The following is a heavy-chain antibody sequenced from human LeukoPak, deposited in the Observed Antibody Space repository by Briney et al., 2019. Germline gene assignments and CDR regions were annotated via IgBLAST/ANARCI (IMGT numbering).Heavy chain of an antibody. Sequence: SETLSLTCTVSGGSISSYYWSWIRQPPGKGLEWIGYIYYSGSTNYNPSLKSRVTISVDTSKNQFSLKLSPVTAADTAVYYCARGPSRAPFDYWGQGTLVTVSS. J-gene: IGHJ4*02. V-gene: IGHV4-59*08. CDR1: GGSISSYY. CDR3: ARGPSRAPFDY. CDR2: IYYSGST.